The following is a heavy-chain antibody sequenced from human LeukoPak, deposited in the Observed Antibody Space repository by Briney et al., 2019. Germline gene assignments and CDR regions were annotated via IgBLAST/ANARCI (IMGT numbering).Heavy chain of an antibody. CDR3: ATLGYSSSWSFDY. CDR2: IYSGGST. V-gene: IGHV3-53*01. D-gene: IGHD6-13*01. J-gene: IGHJ4*02. CDR1: GLTFSDYA. Sequence: GGSLRLSCAASGLTFSDYAMSWVRQAPGKGLEWVSVIYSGGSTYYADSVKGRFTISRDNSKNTLYLQMNSLRAEDTAVYYCATLGYSSSWSFDYWGQGTLVTVSS.